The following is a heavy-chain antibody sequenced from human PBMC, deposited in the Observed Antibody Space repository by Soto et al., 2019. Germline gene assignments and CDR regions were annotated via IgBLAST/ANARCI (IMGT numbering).Heavy chain of an antibody. D-gene: IGHD4-4*01. Sequence: PGGSLRLSCEASGFSFSSYAMIWVRQAPGKGLEWVSVISGSGGSSYFADSVKGRFTISRDNSKNMLYLEMCSLRAEDTAIYFCAKGSIEYSASIDYWGQGTLVTVSS. CDR1: GFSFSSYA. J-gene: IGHJ4*02. V-gene: IGHV3-23*01. CDR2: ISGSGGSS. CDR3: AKGSIEYSASIDY.